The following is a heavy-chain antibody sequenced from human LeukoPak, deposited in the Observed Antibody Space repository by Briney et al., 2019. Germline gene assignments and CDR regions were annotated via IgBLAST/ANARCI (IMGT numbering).Heavy chain of an antibody. CDR3: ARDQSSWYLGY. Sequence: PGGSLRLSCAASEFTFRDYYMSWVRQAPGKGLEWVSIIYNSGGTYYADSVKDRFTISRDNSNNTLYPQMNSLRAEDTAVYYCARDQSSWYLGYWGQGTLVTVSS. CDR1: EFTFRDYY. CDR2: IYNSGGT. D-gene: IGHD6-13*01. V-gene: IGHV3-66*01. J-gene: IGHJ4*02.